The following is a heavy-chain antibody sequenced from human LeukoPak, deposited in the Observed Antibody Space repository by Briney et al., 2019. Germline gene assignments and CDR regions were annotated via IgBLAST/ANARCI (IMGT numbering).Heavy chain of an antibody. D-gene: IGHD3-22*01. CDR2: IKEDGSEK. CDR1: GFTFSTYW. V-gene: IGHV3-7*01. J-gene: IGHJ4*02. CDR3: ARDSSGYQ. Sequence: PGGPLRLSCAASGFTFSTYWMSWVRQAPGKGLEWVANIKEDGSEKYYGDSVKGRFTISRDNAKNSLYLEMNSLRVEDTAVYYCARDSSGYQWGQGTLVTVSS.